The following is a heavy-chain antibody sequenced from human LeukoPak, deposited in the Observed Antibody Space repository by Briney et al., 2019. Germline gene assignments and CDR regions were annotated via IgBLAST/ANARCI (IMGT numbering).Heavy chain of an antibody. J-gene: IGHJ3*02. V-gene: IGHV3-7*01. Sequence: GGSLRLSCAASTFTFSNYWMTWVRQAPGKGLEWVANIKQDGSETYYVDSVKGRFTISRDNAKNSLYLQMNTLRAEDTAVYYCGRDPYNSGGYGAFDMWGQGTTVTVS. D-gene: IGHD3-22*01. CDR1: TFTFSNYW. CDR2: IKQDGSET. CDR3: GRDPYNSGGYGAFDM.